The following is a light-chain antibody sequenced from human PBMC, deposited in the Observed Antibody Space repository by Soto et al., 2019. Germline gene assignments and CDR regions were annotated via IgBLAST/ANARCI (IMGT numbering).Light chain of an antibody. CDR3: QPGSAWPLT. V-gene: IGKV3-11*01. CDR1: QSVSSS. J-gene: IGKJ4*01. CDR2: DAS. Sequence: EMVLTQSPATLSLSPGERATLSCRASQSVSSSLAWYQQKPGQAPRLLIYDASNRATGIPARFSGSGSGTDFTLTISSLEPADFAVYYCQPGSAWPLTVGGGTKVDIK.